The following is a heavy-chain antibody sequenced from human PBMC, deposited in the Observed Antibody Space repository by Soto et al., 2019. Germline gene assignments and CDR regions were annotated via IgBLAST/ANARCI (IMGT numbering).Heavy chain of an antibody. CDR2: IDCSGST. CDR3: AREGPYYYGMDV. V-gene: IGHV4-30-4*01. CDR1: GGSITNTDYY. Sequence: SETLSLTCSISGGSITNTDYYWNSIRESPGKGLEWIGSIDCSGSTYYKRSIKSRVIISADTSKNLLSLKVRSVTAADTALYFCAREGPYYYGMDVWGQGTTVTVSS. J-gene: IGHJ6*02.